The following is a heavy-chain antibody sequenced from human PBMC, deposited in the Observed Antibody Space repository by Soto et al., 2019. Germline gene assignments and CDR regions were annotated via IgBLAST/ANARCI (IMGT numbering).Heavy chain of an antibody. CDR3: ARVIAVAGWFDP. J-gene: IGHJ5*02. D-gene: IGHD6-19*01. CDR1: GYTFTRYY. V-gene: IGHV1-46*01. CDR2: INRSGGST. Sequence: ASVKVSCEASGYTFTRYYMHWVRQAPGQGLEWMGIINRSGGSTSYAQKFQGRVTMTRDTSTSTVYMELSSLRSEDTAVYYCARVIAVAGWFDPWGQGTLVTVSS.